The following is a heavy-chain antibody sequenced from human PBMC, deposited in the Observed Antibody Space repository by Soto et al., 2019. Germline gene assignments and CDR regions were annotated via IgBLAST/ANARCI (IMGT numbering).Heavy chain of an antibody. CDR3: ARVWGDIVVVPAAPDFDY. D-gene: IGHD2-2*01. CDR1: GYTFTSYG. Sequence: ASVKVSCKASGYTFTSYGISWVRQAPGQGLEWMGWISAYNGNTNYAQKLQGRVTMTTDTSTSTAYMELRSLRSDDTAVYYCARVWGDIVVVPAAPDFDYWGQGTLVTVSS. J-gene: IGHJ4*02. CDR2: ISAYNGNT. V-gene: IGHV1-18*01.